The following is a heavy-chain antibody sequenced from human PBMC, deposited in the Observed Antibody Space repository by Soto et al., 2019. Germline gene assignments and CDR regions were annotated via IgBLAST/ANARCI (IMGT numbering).Heavy chain of an antibody. CDR3: ARGLDVTAKN. CDR1: GFTVSSNY. J-gene: IGHJ4*02. CDR2: IYSGGST. D-gene: IGHD1-1*01. V-gene: IGHV3-66*01. Sequence: GGSXRLSCAASGFTVSSNYVGWVRQAPGKGLEWVSVIYSGGSTYYADSVKGRFTISRDNAKNSLFLQMNSLRAEDTAVYYCARGLDVTAKNWGQGTLVTVSS.